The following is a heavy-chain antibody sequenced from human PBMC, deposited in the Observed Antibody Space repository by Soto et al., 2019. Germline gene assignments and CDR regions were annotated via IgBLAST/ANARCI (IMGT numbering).Heavy chain of an antibody. CDR3: ARGRGGHCSGGKCNRWLDP. J-gene: IGHJ5*02. CDR1: GDTFSKYE. V-gene: IGHV1-8*01. D-gene: IGHD2-15*01. CDR2: MNPNTGDT. Sequence: QEQLVQSGAEVKKPGASVKVSCKAPGDTFSKYETICVRQTSGQGLEWMGWMNPNTGDTVYSHRFQGRVNLSRDTTIGTAYMELISLRYEDTGVYYCARGRGGHCSGGKCNRWLDPWGQGTLVTVSS.